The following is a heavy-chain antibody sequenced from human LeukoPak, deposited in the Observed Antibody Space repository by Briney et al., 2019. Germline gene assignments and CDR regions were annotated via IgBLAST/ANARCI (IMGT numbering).Heavy chain of an antibody. CDR1: GFTFSSFG. J-gene: IGHJ4*02. Sequence: PGRSLRLSCAASGFTFSSFGMHWVRQAPGKGLEWVAVIWYDGSKEYYADSVKGRFTISRDNSRNTLYMQMNSLRAEDTALYYCAIMHPYYDGNGYWVQWGQGTLVTVSS. V-gene: IGHV3-33*01. CDR2: IWYDGSKE. CDR3: AIMHPYYDGNGYWVQ. D-gene: IGHD3-22*01.